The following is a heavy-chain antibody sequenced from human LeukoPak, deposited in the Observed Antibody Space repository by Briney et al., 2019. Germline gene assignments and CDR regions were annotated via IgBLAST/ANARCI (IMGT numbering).Heavy chain of an antibody. D-gene: IGHD3-3*01. CDR2: ISAYNGNT. CDR1: GYTFTSYG. V-gene: IGHV1-18*01. J-gene: IGHJ6*04. CDR3: ASQNHTIFGGYGPPPLDV. Sequence: ASVKVSCKASGYTFTSYGISWVRQAPGQGLEWMGWISAYNGNTNYAQKLQGRVTMTTDTSTSTAYMELRSLRSDDTAVYYCASQNHTIFGGYGPPPLDVWGKGTTVTVSS.